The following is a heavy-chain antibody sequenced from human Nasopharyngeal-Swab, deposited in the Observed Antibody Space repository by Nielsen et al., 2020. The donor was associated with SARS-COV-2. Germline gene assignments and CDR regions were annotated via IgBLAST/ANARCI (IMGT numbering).Heavy chain of an antibody. Sequence: GGSLRLSCAASGFTFSSYGMSWVRQAPGKGLEWVANIKEDGSEKYYVDSVKGRFTISRDNAKNPLYLQMNSLRAEDTAVYYCARDGGYYGSGSYYHWGQGTLVTVSS. D-gene: IGHD3-10*01. J-gene: IGHJ5*02. CDR3: ARDGGYYGSGSYYH. V-gene: IGHV3-7*01. CDR1: GFTFSSYG. CDR2: IKEDGSEK.